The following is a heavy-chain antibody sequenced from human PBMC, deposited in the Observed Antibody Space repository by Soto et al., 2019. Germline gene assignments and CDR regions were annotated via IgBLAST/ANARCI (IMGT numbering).Heavy chain of an antibody. Sequence: SETLSLTGTVSGGSISSGDYYWSWIRQPPGKGLEWIGYIYYSGSTYYNPSLKSRVTISVDTSKNQFSLKLSSVTAADTAVYYCARQLYYYGSGSYHPYFDYWGQGTLVTVSS. CDR3: ARQLYYYGSGSYHPYFDY. V-gene: IGHV4-30-4*01. CDR1: GGSISSGDYY. D-gene: IGHD3-10*01. CDR2: IYYSGST. J-gene: IGHJ4*02.